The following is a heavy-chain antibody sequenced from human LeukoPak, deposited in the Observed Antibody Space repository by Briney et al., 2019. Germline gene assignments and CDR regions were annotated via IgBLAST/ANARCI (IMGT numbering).Heavy chain of an antibody. D-gene: IGHD2-8*01. J-gene: IGHJ4*02. Sequence: PGRSLRLSCAASGFTFSSYGMHWVRQAPGKGLEWVAVIWYDGSNKYYADSVKGRFTIFRDNSKNTLYLQMNSLRAEDTAVYYCARDSLGYCTNGVCYPYYFDYWGQGTLVTVSS. V-gene: IGHV3-33*01. CDR1: GFTFSSYG. CDR2: IWYDGSNK. CDR3: ARDSLGYCTNGVCYPYYFDY.